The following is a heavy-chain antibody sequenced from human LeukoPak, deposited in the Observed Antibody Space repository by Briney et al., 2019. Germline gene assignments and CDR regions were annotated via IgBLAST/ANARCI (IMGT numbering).Heavy chain of an antibody. D-gene: IGHD6-13*01. Sequence: GGSLRLSCASSGFTFTNAWMIWVRQAPGKGLEWVGRIKSKTDGGTTDYAAPVKGRFTISRDDSRTTLYLQMNSLKSEDTAVYYCTTVRGSSYQYFQRWGQGTLVTVSS. V-gene: IGHV3-15*01. CDR2: IKSKTDGGTT. CDR1: GFTFTNAW. CDR3: TTVRGSSYQYFQR. J-gene: IGHJ1*01.